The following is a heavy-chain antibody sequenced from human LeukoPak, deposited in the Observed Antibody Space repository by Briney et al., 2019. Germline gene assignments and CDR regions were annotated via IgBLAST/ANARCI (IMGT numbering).Heavy chain of an antibody. CDR3: ARGRYCSGGSCYEYWFDP. CDR2: MNPNSGNT. CDR1: GYTFTSYG. V-gene: IGHV1-8*02. J-gene: IGHJ5*02. D-gene: IGHD2-15*01. Sequence: ASVKVSCKASGYTFTSYGISWVRQATGQGLEWMGWMNPNSGNTGYAQKFQGRVTMTRNTSISTAYMELSSLRSEDTAVYYCARGRYCSGGSCYEYWFDPWGQGTLVTVSS.